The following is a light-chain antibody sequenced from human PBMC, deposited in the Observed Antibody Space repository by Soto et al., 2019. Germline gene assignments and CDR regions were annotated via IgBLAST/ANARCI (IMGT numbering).Light chain of an antibody. CDR3: LQDYSYPRT. Sequence: AIQMTQSPSSLSAFVGDRVTITCRASQAIRSDLGWYQQRPGKAPKLLFYGTSNLQTGVPSRFSGTGYGKDVALTSSGLLPEDFATYYCLQDYSYPRTFGQGTKVEI. J-gene: IGKJ1*01. V-gene: IGKV1-6*01. CDR1: QAIRSD. CDR2: GTS.